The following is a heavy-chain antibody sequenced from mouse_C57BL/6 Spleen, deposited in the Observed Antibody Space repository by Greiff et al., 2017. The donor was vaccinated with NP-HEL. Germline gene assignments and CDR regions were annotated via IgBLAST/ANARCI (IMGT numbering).Heavy chain of an antibody. J-gene: IGHJ1*03. V-gene: IGHV1-22*01. CDR1: GFNIKDYY. CDR3: AKERYWYFDV. Sequence: VQLQQSGAELVKPGASVKLSCTASGFNIKDYYMHWVKQSHGKSLEWIGYINPNNGGTSYNQKFKGKATLTVNKSSSTAYMELRSLTSEDSAVYYCAKERYWYFDVWGTGTTVTVSS. CDR2: INPNNGGT.